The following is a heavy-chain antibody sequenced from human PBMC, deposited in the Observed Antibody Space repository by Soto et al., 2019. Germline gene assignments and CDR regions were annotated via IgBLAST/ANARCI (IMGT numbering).Heavy chain of an antibody. V-gene: IGHV3-53*01. CDR2: IYSGGST. CDR3: ASSYCSSTSCYVDGAYYYYGMDV. CDR1: GFTVSSNY. J-gene: IGHJ6*02. Sequence: LRLSCAASGFTVSSNYMSWVRQAPGKGLEWVSVIYSGGSTYYADSVKGRFTISRDNSKNTLYLQMNSLRAEDTAVYYCASSYCSSTSCYVDGAYYYYGMDVWGQGTTVTVSS. D-gene: IGHD2-2*01.